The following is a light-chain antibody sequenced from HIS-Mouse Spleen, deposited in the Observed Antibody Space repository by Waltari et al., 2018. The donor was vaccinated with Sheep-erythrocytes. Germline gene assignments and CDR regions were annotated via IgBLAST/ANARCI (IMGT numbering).Light chain of an antibody. J-gene: IGKJ4*01. CDR3: QQYYSTPLT. CDR1: QSVLYSSNNKNY. V-gene: IGKV4-1*01. CDR2: WAS. Sequence: DIVMTQSPDSLAVSLGERATINFKSSQSVLYSSNNKNYLAWYQQKPVQPPKLLIYWASTREAGVPDRFSGSGSGTDFTLTISSLQAEDVAVYYCQQYYSTPLTFGGGTKVEIK.